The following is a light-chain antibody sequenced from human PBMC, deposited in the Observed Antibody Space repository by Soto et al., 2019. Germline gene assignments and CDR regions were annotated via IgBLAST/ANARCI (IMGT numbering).Light chain of an antibody. V-gene: IGKV1D-16*01. Sequence: DIQMTQSPSSLSASVGDRVTITCRASQFISNWLAWYQQKPETAPKSLIFGASTLQSGVPSRCSRSAFGTSCPLTTNARKLKVFAIYFSKQDNISPLTFGGGTRVEF. CDR2: GAS. J-gene: IGKJ4*01. CDR3: KQDNISPLT. CDR1: QFISNW.